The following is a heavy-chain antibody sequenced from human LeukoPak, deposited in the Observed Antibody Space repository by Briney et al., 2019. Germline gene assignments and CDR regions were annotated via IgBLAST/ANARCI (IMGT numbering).Heavy chain of an antibody. V-gene: IGHV1-18*01. CDR3: ARVGGSDSSGSSDY. D-gene: IGHD6-19*01. Sequence: ASVKVSCKASGYTFTSYGISWVRQAPGQGLEWMGWISAYNGNTNYAQKLQGRVTMTTDTSTSTAYMELRSLRSEDTAVYYCARVGGSDSSGSSDYWGQGTLVTVSS. CDR1: GYTFTSYG. J-gene: IGHJ4*02. CDR2: ISAYNGNT.